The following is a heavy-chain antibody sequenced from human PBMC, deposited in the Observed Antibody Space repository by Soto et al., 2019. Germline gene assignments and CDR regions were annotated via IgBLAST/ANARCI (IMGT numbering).Heavy chain of an antibody. D-gene: IGHD6-13*01. CDR2: ISSSSSYI. CDR1: GFTFSSYS. J-gene: IGHJ4*02. V-gene: IGHV3-21*01. Sequence: GGSLRLSCAASGFTFSSYSMNWVRQAPGKGLEWVSSISSSSSYIYYADSVKGRFTISRDNAKNSLYLQMNSLRAEDTAVYYCAKEYGSTWIDHWGQGTLVTVSS. CDR3: AKEYGSTWIDH.